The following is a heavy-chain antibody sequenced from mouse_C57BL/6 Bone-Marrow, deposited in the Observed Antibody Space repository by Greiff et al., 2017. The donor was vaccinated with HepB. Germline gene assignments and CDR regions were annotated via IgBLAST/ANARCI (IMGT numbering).Heavy chain of an antibody. CDR1: GFTFSDYG. J-gene: IGHJ2*01. CDR3: ASGSPYYFDY. D-gene: IGHD1-1*01. Sequence: EVNVVESGGGLVKPGGSLKLSCAASGFTFSDYGMHWVRQAPEKGLEWVAYISSGSSTIYYSDTVKGRFTISRDNAKNTLFLQMTSLRSEDTAMYYCASGSPYYFDYWGQGTTLTVSS. V-gene: IGHV5-17*01. CDR2: ISSGSSTI.